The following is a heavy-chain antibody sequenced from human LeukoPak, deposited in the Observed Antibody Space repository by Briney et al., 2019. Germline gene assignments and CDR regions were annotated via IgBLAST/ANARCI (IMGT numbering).Heavy chain of an antibody. D-gene: IGHD2-21*02. Sequence: PSETLSLTCTVSGGSINSGDYFWSWIRQHPGKGPEWIGYIHYSESTHYNPSLKTRITISLDRSKNEFSLKLSSVTAADTAVYYCARVHHERLRLDVWGQGTTVTVSS. CDR1: GGSINSGDYF. CDR2: IHYSEST. J-gene: IGHJ6*02. CDR3: ARVHHERLRLDV. V-gene: IGHV4-31*03.